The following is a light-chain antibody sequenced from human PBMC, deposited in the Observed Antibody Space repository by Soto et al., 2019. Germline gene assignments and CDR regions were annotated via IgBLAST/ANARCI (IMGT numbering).Light chain of an antibody. Sequence: DIQMTQSPSSLSASVEDRVIITCRASHSISNHLNWYQQKPGKAPKLLIFAASSLQSGVPSRFSGSRSGPDFTLTISSLQPEDFATCYCQQSYSSPPTFGQGTKVEIK. V-gene: IGKV1-39*01. CDR3: QQSYSSPPT. CDR2: AAS. CDR1: HSISNH. J-gene: IGKJ1*01.